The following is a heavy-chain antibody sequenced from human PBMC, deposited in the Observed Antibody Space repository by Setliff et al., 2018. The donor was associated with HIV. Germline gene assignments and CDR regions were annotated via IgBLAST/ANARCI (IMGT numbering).Heavy chain of an antibody. J-gene: IGHJ5*02. CDR2: IYNSAST. D-gene: IGHD3-10*01. CDR1: GDSISTDY. V-gene: IGHV4-59*12. Sequence: PSETLSLTCTVSGDSISTDYWTWIRQPPGKGLEWIGYIYNSASTNYNPSLKSRVTMSIDTSKNQFSLNVSSVTAADTAVYYCARDRHSSGLGSYGPWGPGILVTVSS. CDR3: ARDRHSSGLGSYGP.